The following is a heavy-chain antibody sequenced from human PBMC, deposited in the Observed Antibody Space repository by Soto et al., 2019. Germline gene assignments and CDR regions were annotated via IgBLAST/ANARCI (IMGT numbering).Heavy chain of an antibody. V-gene: IGHV3-21*01. CDR1: GFTFSNYT. D-gene: IGHD6-19*01. Sequence: VQLVESGGGLVKPGGSLTLSCAASGFTFSNYTMNWVRQAPGKGLEWVSSISRSSRNIYYADSVKGRFTISRDNAKNSLYLHMNSLRAGDTAFYYGARDLKVAGTNSYYYYGMDVWGQGTTVTVSS. CDR2: ISRSSRNI. J-gene: IGHJ6*02. CDR3: ARDLKVAGTNSYYYYGMDV.